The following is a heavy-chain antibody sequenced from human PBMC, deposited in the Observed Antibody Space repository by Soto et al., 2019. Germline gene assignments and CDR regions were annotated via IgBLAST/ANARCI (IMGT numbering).Heavy chain of an antibody. Sequence: QVHLQESGPDLVRPSETLSLTCSFFGGSISSDNWWSWVRQTPGKGLEWIGEIYHSGNTNYNPSLKRRATISVDKSKNQFSLKVTSVTAADTALYYCARLSASSKLRGVVINWGQGTLVTVSS. V-gene: IGHV4-4*02. D-gene: IGHD3-10*01. CDR3: ARLSASSKLRGVVIN. CDR2: IYHSGNT. J-gene: IGHJ4*02. CDR1: GGSISSDNW.